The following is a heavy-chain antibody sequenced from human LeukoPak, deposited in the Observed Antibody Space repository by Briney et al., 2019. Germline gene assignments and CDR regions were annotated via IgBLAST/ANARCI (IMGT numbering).Heavy chain of an antibody. CDR1: GGSISSGGYY. V-gene: IGHV4-31*03. CDR3: ASGQTYYYDSSGYCNFDY. J-gene: IGHJ4*02. CDR2: IYYSGST. Sequence: SETLSLTCTVSGGSISSGGYYWSWIRQHPGKGLEWIVYIYYSGSTYYNPSLKSRVTISVDTSKNQFSLKLSSVTAADTAVYYCASGQTYYYDSSGYCNFDYWGQGTLVTVSS. D-gene: IGHD3-22*01.